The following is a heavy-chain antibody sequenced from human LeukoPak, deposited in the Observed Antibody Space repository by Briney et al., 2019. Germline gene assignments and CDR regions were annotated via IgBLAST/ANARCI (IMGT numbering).Heavy chain of an antibody. V-gene: IGHV4-59*08. Sequence: SETLSLTCTVSGGSISSYYWSWIRQPPGKGLEYIGYIHYSGSTTYSPSLKSRVTISVDTSNKQFSLKLSSVTAADTALYYCARHKSGYGAEHAFDIWGQGTMVTVSS. J-gene: IGHJ3*02. CDR1: GGSISSYY. CDR2: IHYSGST. D-gene: IGHD5-12*01. CDR3: ARHKSGYGAEHAFDI.